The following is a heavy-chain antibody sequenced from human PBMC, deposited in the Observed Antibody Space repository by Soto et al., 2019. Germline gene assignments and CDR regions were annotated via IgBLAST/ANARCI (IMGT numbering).Heavy chain of an antibody. CDR2: TYYKSKWNN. Sequence: QTLSLTCVISGDSVSSNSACWNLIRQSPSRGLGWLGRTYYKSKWNNDYALSVKSRITINPDTSKNQFSLHLYSVTPEDTAVYYCTGITWFRGMDVWGQGTPVTVYS. V-gene: IGHV6-1*01. CDR3: TGITWFRGMDV. J-gene: IGHJ6*02. D-gene: IGHD3-10*01. CDR1: GDSVSSNSAC.